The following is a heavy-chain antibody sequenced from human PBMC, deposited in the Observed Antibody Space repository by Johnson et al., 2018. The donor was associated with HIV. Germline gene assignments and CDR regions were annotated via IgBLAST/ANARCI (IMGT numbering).Heavy chain of an antibody. CDR2: IYSGGST. V-gene: IGHV3-66*01. D-gene: IGHD5-12*01. J-gene: IGHJ3*02. CDR3: ARDESGYDEGFDAFDI. Sequence: VQLVESGGGLVKPGGSLRLSCAASGFTFSNAWMNWVRQAPGKGLEWVSVIYSGGSTYYADSVKGRFTISRDNSKNTLYLQMNSLRAEDTAVYYCARDESGYDEGFDAFDIWGQGTMVTVSS. CDR1: GFTFSNAW.